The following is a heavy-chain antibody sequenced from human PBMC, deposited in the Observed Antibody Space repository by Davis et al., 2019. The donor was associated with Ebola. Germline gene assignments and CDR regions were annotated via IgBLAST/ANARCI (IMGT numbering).Heavy chain of an antibody. CDR2: IYYSGST. D-gene: IGHD6-13*01. J-gene: IGHJ4*02. CDR3: ARLYSSSFIGY. V-gene: IGHV4-39*01. Sequence: MPGGSLRLSCTVSGGSISSSSYYWGWIRQPPGKGLEWIGSIYYSGSTYYNPSLKSRVTISVDTSKNQFSLKLSSVTAADTAVYYCARLYSSSFIGYWGQGTLVTVSS. CDR1: GGSISSSSYY.